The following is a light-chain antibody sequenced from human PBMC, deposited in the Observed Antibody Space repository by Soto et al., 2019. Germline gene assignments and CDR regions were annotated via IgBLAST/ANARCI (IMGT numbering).Light chain of an antibody. V-gene: IGKV3-20*01. Sequence: EVVLTQSPGTLSLSPGERASLSCRASQSVSGGYLAWYQQKPGQAPGLLIYGVSNRATGLPDSFSGSGSGTYFTLTISILEPEDFAVYFCHRYGSSPTFGQGTRLEIK. J-gene: IGKJ2*01. CDR1: QSVSGGY. CDR3: HRYGSSPT. CDR2: GVS.